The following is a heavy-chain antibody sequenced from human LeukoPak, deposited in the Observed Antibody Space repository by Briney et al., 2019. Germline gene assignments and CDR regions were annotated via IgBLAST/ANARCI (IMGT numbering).Heavy chain of an antibody. Sequence: QPGGSLRLSCAASGFIFSNDAMHWVRQAPGKGLEWVAFIWFDGSNKHYADSVKGRFTISKDNSEDTLYLQMNSLRAEDTAVYYCVRDPSGSGFAFDSWGQGALVTVS. CDR3: VRDPSGSGFAFDS. D-gene: IGHD1-1*01. J-gene: IGHJ4*02. CDR1: GFIFSNDA. V-gene: IGHV3-33*01. CDR2: IWFDGSNK.